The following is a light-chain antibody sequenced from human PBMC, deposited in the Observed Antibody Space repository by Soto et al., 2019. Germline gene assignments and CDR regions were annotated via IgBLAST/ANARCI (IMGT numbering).Light chain of an antibody. CDR1: QTVSSNF. CDR2: GAS. CDR3: QQYGSSPET. Sequence: EMVLTQSPDTLSVSPGERATLSCRASQTVSSNFLAWYQQRPGQAPRLLIYGASSRAASIPDRFSGSGSGTDFTLTISRLEPEDLAVYYYQQYGSSPETFGQGTKVEIQ. V-gene: IGKV3-20*01. J-gene: IGKJ1*01.